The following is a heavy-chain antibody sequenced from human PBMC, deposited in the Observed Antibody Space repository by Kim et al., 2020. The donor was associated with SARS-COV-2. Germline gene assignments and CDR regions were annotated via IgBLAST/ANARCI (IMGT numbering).Heavy chain of an antibody. D-gene: IGHD6-13*01. CDR2: K. J-gene: IGHJ4*02. V-gene: IGHV2-5*01. Sequence: KRYSPSLKSRLTITKDTSKNQVVLTMTNMDPVDTATYYCASSSWYPYFDYWGQGTLVTVSS. CDR3: ASSSWYPYFDY.